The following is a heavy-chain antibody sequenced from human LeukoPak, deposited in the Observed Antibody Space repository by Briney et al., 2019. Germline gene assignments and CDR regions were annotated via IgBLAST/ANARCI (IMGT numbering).Heavy chain of an antibody. D-gene: IGHD2-15*01. J-gene: IGHJ4*02. CDR3: ARLYCSGSTCYMGVDY. CDR1: GYSFTSYW. Sequence: GESLKISCKGSGYSFTSYWIAWVRQMPGKGLEWMGITYPGGSDTRYSPSFQGQVTISDDKSINTAYLQWSSLKASDTAMYYCARLYCSGSTCYMGVDYWGQGTLVTVSS. V-gene: IGHV5-51*01. CDR2: TYPGGSDT.